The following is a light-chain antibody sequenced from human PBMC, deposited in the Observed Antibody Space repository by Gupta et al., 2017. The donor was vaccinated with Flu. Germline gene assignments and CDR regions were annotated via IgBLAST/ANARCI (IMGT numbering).Light chain of an antibody. Sequence: FQMTQSPTSLSASVGDRVSITCRASQTVSNCLNWYQQQPGKAPKLLIFATSTLENGVPSRFSGSGSDTDFTLSITSLQPEDFATYYCQQTYTITPTFGQGTKVEI. CDR3: QQTYTITPT. V-gene: IGKV1-39*01. J-gene: IGKJ1*01. CDR2: ATS. CDR1: QTVSNC.